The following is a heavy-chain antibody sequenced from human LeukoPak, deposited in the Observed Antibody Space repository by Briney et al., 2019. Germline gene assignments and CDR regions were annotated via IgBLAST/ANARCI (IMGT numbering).Heavy chain of an antibody. V-gene: IGHV4-34*01. CDR3: ARQAGVRGVNRNRWFDP. CDR1: GGSFSGYY. D-gene: IGHD3-10*01. Sequence: SETLSLTCAVYGGSFSGYYWSWIRQPPGKGLEWIGEINHSGSTNYNPSLKSRVTISVDTSKNQFSLKLSSVTAADTAVYYCARQAGVRGVNRNRWFDPWGQGTLVTVSS. CDR2: INHSGST. J-gene: IGHJ5*02.